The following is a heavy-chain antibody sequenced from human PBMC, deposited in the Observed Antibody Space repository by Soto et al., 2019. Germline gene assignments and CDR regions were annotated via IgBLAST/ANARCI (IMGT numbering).Heavy chain of an antibody. D-gene: IGHD3-3*01. Sequence: EVQLVESGGGLVQPGGSLRLSCAASGFTFSSYSMKWVRQAPGKGLEWVSYISSSSSTIYYADSVKGRFTISRDNAKNSLYLQMNSLRAEDTAVYYCARDQTGITIFGVSAFDIWGQGTMVTVSS. J-gene: IGHJ3*02. CDR1: GFTFSSYS. V-gene: IGHV3-48*01. CDR2: ISSSSSTI. CDR3: ARDQTGITIFGVSAFDI.